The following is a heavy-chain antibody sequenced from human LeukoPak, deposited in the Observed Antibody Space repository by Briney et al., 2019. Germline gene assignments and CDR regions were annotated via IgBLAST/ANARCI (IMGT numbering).Heavy chain of an antibody. CDR1: GFTFSSYG. J-gene: IGHJ4*02. Sequence: GRSLRLSCAASGFTFSSYGMHWVRQAPGKGLEWVAVISYDGSNKYYADSVKGRFTISRDNSKNTLYLQMNSLRAEDTAVYYCAREWVDSSGWYWYFDYWGQGTLVTVSS. V-gene: IGHV3-30*03. CDR3: AREWVDSSGWYWYFDY. D-gene: IGHD6-19*01. CDR2: ISYDGSNK.